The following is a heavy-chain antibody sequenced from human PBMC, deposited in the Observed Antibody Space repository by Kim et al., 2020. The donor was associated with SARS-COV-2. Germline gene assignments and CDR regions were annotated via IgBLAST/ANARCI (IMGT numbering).Heavy chain of an antibody. CDR1: GFTFSSYG. CDR3: AKAEYSSSWPHFLPLGY. CDR2: ISYDGSNK. D-gene: IGHD6-13*01. V-gene: IGHV3-30*18. Sequence: GGSLRLSCAASGFTFSSYGMHWVRQAPGKGLEWVAVISYDGSNKYYADSVKGRFTISRDNSKNTLYLQMNSLRAEDTAVYYCAKAEYSSSWPHFLPLGYWGQGTLVTVSS. J-gene: IGHJ4*02.